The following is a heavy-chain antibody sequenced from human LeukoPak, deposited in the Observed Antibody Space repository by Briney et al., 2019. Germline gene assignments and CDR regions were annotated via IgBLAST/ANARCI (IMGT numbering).Heavy chain of an antibody. Sequence: ASVKVSCKASGYTFTSYGISWVRQAPGQGLEWMGWISAYNGNTNYAQKLQGRVTMTTDTSTSTAYMELRSLRSDDTAVYYCARGEDFGSTMKYYFDYWGQGTLVTVSS. CDR1: GYTFTSYG. V-gene: IGHV1-18*01. D-gene: IGHD3-10*01. CDR2: ISAYNGNT. CDR3: ARGEDFGSTMKYYFDY. J-gene: IGHJ4*02.